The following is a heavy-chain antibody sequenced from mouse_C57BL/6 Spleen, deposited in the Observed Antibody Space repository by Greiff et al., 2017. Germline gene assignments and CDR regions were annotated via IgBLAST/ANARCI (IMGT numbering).Heavy chain of an antibody. V-gene: IGHV2-9-1*01. CDR2: IWTGGGT. D-gene: IGHD1-1*01. J-gene: IGHJ4*01. Sequence: VKLVESGPGLVAPSQSLSITCTVSGFSLTSYALSWVRQPPGKGLEWLGVIWTGGGTNYNSALKSRLSISKDNSKSEVFLKMNSLQTDDTARYYCARNYYGSSYYAMDYWGQGTSVTVSS. CDR3: ARNYYGSSYYAMDY. CDR1: GFSLTSYA.